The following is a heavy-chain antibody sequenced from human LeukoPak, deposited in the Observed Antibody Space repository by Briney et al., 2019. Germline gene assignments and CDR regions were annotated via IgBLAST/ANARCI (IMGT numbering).Heavy chain of an antibody. CDR2: ISCDGSNK. CDR1: GFTFSSYA. V-gene: IGHV3-30*04. Sequence: GRSLRLSCAASGFTFSSYAMHWVRQAPGKGLEWVAVISCDGSNKYYADSVKGRFTISRDNSKNTLYLQMNSLRAEDTAVYYCASRSYFDYWGQGTLVTVSS. CDR3: ASRSYFDY. D-gene: IGHD1-14*01. J-gene: IGHJ4*02.